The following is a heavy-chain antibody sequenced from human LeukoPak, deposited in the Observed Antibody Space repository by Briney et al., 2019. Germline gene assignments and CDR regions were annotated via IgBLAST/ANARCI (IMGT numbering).Heavy chain of an antibody. CDR2: IYPGDSDT. CDR3: ARPNITSYYDSRGYDAFDV. D-gene: IGHD3-22*01. V-gene: IGHV5-51*01. CDR1: GYSFTSYW. Sequence: GESLKISCKGSGYSFTSYWIGWVRQMPGKGLEWMGIIYPGDSDTRYSPSFQGQVTISADKSVSIAYLQWSSLKATDTAMYYCARPNITSYYDSRGYDAFDVWGQGTMVIVSS. J-gene: IGHJ3*01.